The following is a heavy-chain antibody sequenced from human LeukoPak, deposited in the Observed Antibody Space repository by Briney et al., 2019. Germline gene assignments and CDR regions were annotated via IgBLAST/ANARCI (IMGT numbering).Heavy chain of an antibody. D-gene: IGHD3-10*01. CDR2: ISGSGGST. CDR3: AKSPPPYGSGSNNWFDP. V-gene: IGHV3-23*01. CDR1: GFTFSSYA. J-gene: IGHJ5*02. Sequence: PGGSLRLSSAASGFTFSSYAMSWVRQAPGKGLEWVSAISGSGGSTYYADSVKGRFTISRDNSKNTLYLQMNSLRAEDTAVYYCAKSPPPYGSGSNNWFDPWGQGTLVTVSS.